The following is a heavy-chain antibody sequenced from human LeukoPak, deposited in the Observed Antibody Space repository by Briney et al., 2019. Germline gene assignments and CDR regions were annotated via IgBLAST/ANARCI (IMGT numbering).Heavy chain of an antibody. CDR1: GFTFSTSG. D-gene: IGHD1-26*01. V-gene: IGHV3-21*01. CDR3: ARDLIVLGVGASMDY. J-gene: IGHJ4*02. Sequence: GGSLRLSCTASGFTFSTSGMSWVRQAPGKGLEWVSSISPSSSSIYYADSVKGRFTISRDNAKNSLYLQMNSLRAEDTAVYYCARDLIVLGVGASMDYWGQGTLVTVSS. CDR2: ISPSSSSI.